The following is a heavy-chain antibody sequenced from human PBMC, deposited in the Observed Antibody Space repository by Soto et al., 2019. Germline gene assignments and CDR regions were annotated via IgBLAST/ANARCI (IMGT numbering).Heavy chain of an antibody. CDR1: GYTFTSYA. Sequence: GASVKVSCKASGYTFTSYAMHWVRQAPGQRLEWMGWINAGNGNTKYSQKFQGRVTITRGTSASTAYMELSSLRSEDTAVYYCARARGLALIDYWGQGTLVTVSS. J-gene: IGHJ4*02. V-gene: IGHV1-3*01. D-gene: IGHD3-3*02. CDR2: INAGNGNT. CDR3: ARARGLALIDY.